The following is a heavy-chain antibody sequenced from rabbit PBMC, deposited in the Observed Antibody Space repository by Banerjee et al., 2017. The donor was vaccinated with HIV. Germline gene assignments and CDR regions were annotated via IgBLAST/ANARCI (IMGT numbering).Heavy chain of an antibody. D-gene: IGHD6-1*01. V-gene: IGHV1S47*01. Sequence: EESGGDLVKPEGSLTLTCKASGFDFSSNAMCWVRQAPGKRPEWIACIYNGDGITYYASWAKGRFTISKTSSTTVTLQMTSLTAADTATYFCARDNADVCGYSFNLWGQGTLVTVS. CDR1: GFDFSSNA. J-gene: IGHJ4*01. CDR2: IYNGDGIT. CDR3: ARDNADVCGYSFNL.